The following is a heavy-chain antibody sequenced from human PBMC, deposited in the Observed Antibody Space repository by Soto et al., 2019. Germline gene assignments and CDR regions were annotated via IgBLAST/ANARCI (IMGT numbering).Heavy chain of an antibody. V-gene: IGHV1-18*01. J-gene: IGHJ4*02. CDR1: GYSFTRYY. D-gene: IGHD3-3*01. CDR2: ISAYNGNT. Sequence: QVQLVQSGAEVKKPGASVKVSCKASGYSFTRYYINWVRQAPGQGLEWMGWISAYNGNTHYEEKLQGRVTLTTDTSTSTAYMELRSLRSDDTAVYFCARGGQWDFWSDYWGQGTLGTVSS. CDR3: ARGGQWDFWSDY.